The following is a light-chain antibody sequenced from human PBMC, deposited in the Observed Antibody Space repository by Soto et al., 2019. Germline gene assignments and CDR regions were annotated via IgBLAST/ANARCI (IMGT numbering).Light chain of an antibody. CDR1: QSVSNNY. V-gene: IGKV3-20*01. J-gene: IGKJ1*01. CDR3: QQYNNWPLT. Sequence: EIVLTQAPGTLSLSPGERATLSCRASQSVSNNYLAWYQQKPGQAPRLLIYGASNRATGMPDRFSGSGSGTDLTLTISRLEPEDFAIYYCQQYNNWPLTFGQGTKVEIK. CDR2: GAS.